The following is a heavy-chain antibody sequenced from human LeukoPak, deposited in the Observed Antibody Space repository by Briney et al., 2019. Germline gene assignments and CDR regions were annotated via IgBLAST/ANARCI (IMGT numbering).Heavy chain of an antibody. CDR1: GGSISSYY. J-gene: IGHJ3*02. CDR2: IYYSGST. Sequence: SETLSLTCTVSGGSISSYYWGWIRQPPGKGLEWIGSIYYSGSTYYNPSLKSRVTISVDTSKNQFSLKLSSVTAADTAVYYCASLAAAGTNAFDIWGQGTMVTVSS. D-gene: IGHD6-13*01. V-gene: IGHV4-39*07. CDR3: ASLAAAGTNAFDI.